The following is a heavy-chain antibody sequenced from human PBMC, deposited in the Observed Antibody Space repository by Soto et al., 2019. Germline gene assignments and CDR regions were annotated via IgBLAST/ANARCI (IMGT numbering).Heavy chain of an antibody. CDR2: IKQDGSEK. D-gene: IGHD1-26*01. CDR3: ARGWGLDP. V-gene: IGHV3-7*04. J-gene: IGHJ5*02. CDR1: GLTLISYG. Sequence: EVQLVESGGGLVQPGGPLRLPCAASGLTLISYGRTWSRKAPGKGLEWVANIKQDGSEKYYVDSVKGRFTISRDNAKNSLYLQMNSLRAEDTAVYYCARGWGLDPWGQGTLVTVSS.